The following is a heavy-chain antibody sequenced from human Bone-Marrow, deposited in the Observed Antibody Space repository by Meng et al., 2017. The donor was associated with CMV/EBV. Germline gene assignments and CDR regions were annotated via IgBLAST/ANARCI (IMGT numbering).Heavy chain of an antibody. D-gene: IGHD6-6*01. Sequence: SETLSLTCTVSGGSISSYYWSWIRQPPGKGLEWIGYIYYSGSTNYNPSLKSRVTISVDTSKNQFSLKLSSVTAADTAVYYCARIKYSSSLSVYYYYGMDVWGQGTTVTVS. V-gene: IGHV4-59*01. CDR2: IYYSGST. J-gene: IGHJ6*02. CDR3: ARIKYSSSLSVYYYYGMDV. CDR1: GGSISSYY.